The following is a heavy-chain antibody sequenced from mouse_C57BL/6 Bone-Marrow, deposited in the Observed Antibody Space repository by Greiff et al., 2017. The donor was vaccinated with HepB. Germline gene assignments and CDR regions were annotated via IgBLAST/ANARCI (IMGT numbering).Heavy chain of an antibody. D-gene: IGHD1-1*01. V-gene: IGHV5-15*01. CDR1: GFTFSDYG. CDR2: ISNLAYSI. CDR3: ARRKSDHYYGSSPWYFDV. J-gene: IGHJ1*03. Sequence: EVKLVESGGGLVQPGGSLKLSCAASGFTFSDYGMAWVRQAPRKGPEWVAFISNLAYSIYYADTVTGRFTISGENAKNTLYLEMSSLRSEDTAMYYCARRKSDHYYGSSPWYFDVWGTGTTVTVSS.